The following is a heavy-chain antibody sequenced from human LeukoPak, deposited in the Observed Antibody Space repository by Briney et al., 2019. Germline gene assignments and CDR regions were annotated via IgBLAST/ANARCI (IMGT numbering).Heavy chain of an antibody. D-gene: IGHD3-22*01. CDR1: GVTFSSYW. Sequence: GGSLRLSCAASGVTFSSYWMHWVRQAPGKGLVWVSRINSDGSSTSYADSVKGRFTISRDNAKNTLYLQMNSLRAEDTAVYYCARPGGYGYWYFDLWGRGTLVTVSS. J-gene: IGHJ2*01. CDR2: INSDGSST. V-gene: IGHV3-74*01. CDR3: ARPGGYGYWYFDL.